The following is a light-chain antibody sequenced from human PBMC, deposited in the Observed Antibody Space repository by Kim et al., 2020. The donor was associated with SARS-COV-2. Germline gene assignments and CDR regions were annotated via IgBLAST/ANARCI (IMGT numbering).Light chain of an antibody. J-gene: IGLJ3*02. CDR2: YDS. CDR3: QVWDSSSDHPV. CDR1: NIGSKS. V-gene: IGLV3-21*04. Sequence: APGKTGRITCGGNNIGSKSVHWYQQKPGQAPGLVIYYDSDRPSGIPERFSGSNSGNTATLTISRVEAGDEADYYCQVWDSSSDHPVFGGGTQLTVL.